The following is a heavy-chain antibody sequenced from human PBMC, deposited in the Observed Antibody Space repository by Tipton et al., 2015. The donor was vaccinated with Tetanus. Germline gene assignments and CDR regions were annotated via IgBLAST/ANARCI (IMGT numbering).Heavy chain of an antibody. CDR3: ARVVIWFGAPPSHFDY. V-gene: IGHV4-30-2*01. D-gene: IGHD3-10*01. CDR2: IYHSGST. CDR1: GGSISSGGYS. Sequence: ALRLSCAVSGGSISSGGYSWSWIRQPPGKGLEWIGYIYHSGSTYYNPSLKSRVTISVDRSKNQFSLKLSSVTAADTAVYYCARVVIWFGAPPSHFDYWGQGTLVTVSS. J-gene: IGHJ4*02.